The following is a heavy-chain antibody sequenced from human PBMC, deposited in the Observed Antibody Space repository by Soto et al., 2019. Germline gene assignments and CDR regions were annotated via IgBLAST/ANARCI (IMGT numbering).Heavy chain of an antibody. CDR1: GYTFTSYG. CDR3: ARDGSGYYSTDRYFDY. D-gene: IGHD3-22*01. V-gene: IGHV1-18*01. J-gene: IGHJ4*02. CDR2: ISAYNGNT. Sequence: QVQLVQSGAEVKKPGASVKVSCKASGYTFTSYGISWVRQAPGXXXXWMGWISAYNGNTNYAQKLQGRVTMTTDTSTSTAYMELRSLRSDDTAVYYCARDGSGYYSTDRYFDYWGQGTLVTVSS.